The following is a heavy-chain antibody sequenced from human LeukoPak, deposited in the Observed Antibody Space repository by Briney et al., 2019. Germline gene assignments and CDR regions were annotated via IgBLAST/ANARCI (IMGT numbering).Heavy chain of an antibody. V-gene: IGHV4-59*01. CDR1: GGSISSYY. CDR3: ARDKVATMRYYYYGMDV. CDR2: IYYSGST. D-gene: IGHD5-12*01. Sequence: SETLSLTCTVSGGSISSYYWSWIRQPPGKGLEWIGYIYYSGSTNYNPSLKSRVTISVDTSKNQFSLKLSSVTAADTAVYYCARDKVATMRYYYYGMDVWGQGTRSPSP. J-gene: IGHJ6*02.